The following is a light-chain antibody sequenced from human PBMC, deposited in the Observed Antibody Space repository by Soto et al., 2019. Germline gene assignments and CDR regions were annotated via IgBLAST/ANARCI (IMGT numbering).Light chain of an antibody. CDR1: QSISSW. CDR2: KAS. V-gene: IGKV1-5*03. Sequence: DIQITQSPSTLSSSVGDRVTITFRASQSISSWLAWYQQKPGKAPKLLIYKASSLESGVPSRFSGSGSGTEFTLTISSLQSEDFAVYYCQQYNDWPRTFGQGTKVDIK. CDR3: QQYNDWPRT. J-gene: IGKJ1*01.